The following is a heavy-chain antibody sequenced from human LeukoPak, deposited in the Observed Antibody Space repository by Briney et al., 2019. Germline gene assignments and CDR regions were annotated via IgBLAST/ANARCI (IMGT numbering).Heavy chain of an antibody. CDR2: IYYSGST. V-gene: IGHV4-39*01. D-gene: IGHD6-13*01. Sequence: PSETLSLTCTVSGGSISSSSYYWGWIRQPPGKGLEWIGSIYYSGSTYYNPSLKSRVTISVDTSKNQFSLKLSSVTAADTAVYYCARQGRQLGAYYFDYWGQGTLVTVSS. CDR1: GGSISSSSYY. J-gene: IGHJ4*02. CDR3: ARQGRQLGAYYFDY.